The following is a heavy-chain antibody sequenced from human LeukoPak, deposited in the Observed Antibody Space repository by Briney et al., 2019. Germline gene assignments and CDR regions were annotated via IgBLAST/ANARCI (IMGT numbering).Heavy chain of an antibody. CDR1: GYTFTGYY. D-gene: IGHD1-26*01. CDR3: ARGRQLRSGSYRGGNWFDP. CDR2: INPNSGGT. J-gene: IGHJ5*02. Sequence: ASVKVSCKASGYTFTGYYMHWVRQAPGQGLEWMGWINPNSGGTNYAQKFQGRVTMTRDTSISTAYMELSRLRSDDTAVYYCARGRQLRSGSYRGGNWFDPWGQGTLVTVSS. V-gene: IGHV1-2*02.